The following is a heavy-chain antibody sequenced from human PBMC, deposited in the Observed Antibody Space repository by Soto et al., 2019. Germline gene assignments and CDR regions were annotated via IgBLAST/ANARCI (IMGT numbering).Heavy chain of an antibody. D-gene: IGHD6-13*01. CDR3: ARASATIAAAAIFDY. CDR2: IYQSGST. CDR1: GGAISSSKW. J-gene: IGHJ4*02. Sequence: QVQLQESGPGLVKPSGTLSLTCAVSGGAISSSKWWSGVRQPPGKGLEWIGEIYQSGSTNYNPSLESRVRMSVDKSRTQFSLKLTSVSAADTAVYYCARASATIAAAAIFDYWGQGTLVTVSS. V-gene: IGHV4-4*02.